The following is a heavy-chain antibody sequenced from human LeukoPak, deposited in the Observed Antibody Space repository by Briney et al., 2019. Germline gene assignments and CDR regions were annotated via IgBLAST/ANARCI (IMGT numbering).Heavy chain of an antibody. CDR3: ARVRIYIQGQNAFDI. Sequence: PSETLSLTCTVSGYSISSGYYWGWIRQPPGKGLEWIGSIYHSGSTYYNPSLKSRVTISVDTSENQFSLKLSSVTAADTAVYYCARVRIYIQGQNAFDIWGQGTMVTVSS. V-gene: IGHV4-38-2*02. D-gene: IGHD1-1*01. CDR2: IYHSGST. J-gene: IGHJ3*02. CDR1: GYSISSGYY.